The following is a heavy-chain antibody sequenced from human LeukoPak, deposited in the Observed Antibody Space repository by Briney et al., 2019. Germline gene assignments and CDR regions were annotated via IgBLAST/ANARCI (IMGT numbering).Heavy chain of an antibody. J-gene: IGHJ5*02. CDR2: IIPIFGTA. V-gene: IGHV1-69*13. CDR3: ARGTPPIAVAFDNWFDP. Sequence: WASVKVSCKASGGTFSSYAISWVRQAPGQGLEWMGGIIPIFGTANYAQKFQGRVTITADESTSTAYMELSSLRSEDTAVYYCARGTPPIAVAFDNWFDPWGQGTLVTVSS. CDR1: GGTFSSYA. D-gene: IGHD6-19*01.